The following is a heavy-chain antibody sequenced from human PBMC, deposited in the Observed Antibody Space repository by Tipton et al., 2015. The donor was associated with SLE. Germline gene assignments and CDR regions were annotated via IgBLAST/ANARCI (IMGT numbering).Heavy chain of an antibody. J-gene: IGHJ4*03. CDR1: GGSTRTTVSY. CDR2: IYSNGYT. CDR3: ARHWGLIEAVAR. V-gene: IGHV4-39*07. D-gene: IGHD3-16*01. Sequence: TLSLTCDVSGGSTRTTVSYWGWIRQSPGKGLEWFGSIYSNGYTYYNPSLKSRVTISLDTSNNQFSLRLTSVTTADTAVYYCARHWGLIEAVARWGHGILVGVNS.